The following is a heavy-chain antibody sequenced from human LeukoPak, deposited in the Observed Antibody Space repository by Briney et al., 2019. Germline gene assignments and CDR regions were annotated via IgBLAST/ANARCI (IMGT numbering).Heavy chain of an antibody. D-gene: IGHD6-13*01. J-gene: IGHJ4*02. CDR1: GYTFTSYG. V-gene: IGHV1-18*01. CDR2: ITTYNGHT. CDR3: AREIAAAGMGY. Sequence: ASVKVSCKPSGYTFTSYGISWVRQAPGEGPEWMGWITTYNGHTNYAQNLQGRVTMTTDTSTSTAYMELRSLRSDDTAVYYCAREIAAAGMGYWGQGTLVTVSS.